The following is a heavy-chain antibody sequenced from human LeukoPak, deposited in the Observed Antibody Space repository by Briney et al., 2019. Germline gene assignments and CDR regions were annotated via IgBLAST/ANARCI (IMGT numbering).Heavy chain of an antibody. CDR3: ARDDILTGHPTYYYYYMDV. CDR1: GFTFSSYS. V-gene: IGHV3-21*01. CDR2: ISSSSSYI. D-gene: IGHD3-9*01. Sequence: GGSLRLSCAASGFTFSSYSMKWVRQAPGKGLEWVSSISSSSSYIYYADSVKGRFTISRDNAKNSLYLQMNSLRAEDTAVYYCARDDILTGHPTYYYYYMDVWGKGTTVTVSS. J-gene: IGHJ6*03.